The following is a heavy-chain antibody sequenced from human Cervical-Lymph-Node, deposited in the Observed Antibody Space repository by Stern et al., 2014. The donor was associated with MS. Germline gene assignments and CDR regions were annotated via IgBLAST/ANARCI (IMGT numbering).Heavy chain of an antibody. CDR3: AKQPDYRGFLYL. CDR1: GYNFIDHA. Sequence: QVQLVQSGAEVKKPGASMTISCKTSGYNFIDHAIHWVRQAPGQRLEWMGWINGGPGTTKYSQKFQGRVSFTRDKAGRAAYLDLSRLSPDDTACYYRAKQPDYRGFLYLRGPGTL. J-gene: IGHJ4*02. D-gene: IGHD4-11*01. CDR2: INGGPGTT. V-gene: IGHV1-3*01.